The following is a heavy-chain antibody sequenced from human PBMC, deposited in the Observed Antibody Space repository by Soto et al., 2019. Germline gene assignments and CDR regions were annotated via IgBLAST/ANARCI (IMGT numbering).Heavy chain of an antibody. D-gene: IGHD6-19*01. Sequence: ASVKVSCKASGYTFTSYYMHWVRQAPGQGLEWMGIINPSGGSTSYAQKFQGRVTMTRDTSTSTVYMELSSLRSEDTAVYYCAREGSSSSGWFNSYYYYMLVWGKGTTVTVPS. J-gene: IGHJ6*03. CDR1: GYTFTSYY. V-gene: IGHV1-46*03. CDR3: AREGSSSSGWFNSYYYYMLV. CDR2: INPSGGST.